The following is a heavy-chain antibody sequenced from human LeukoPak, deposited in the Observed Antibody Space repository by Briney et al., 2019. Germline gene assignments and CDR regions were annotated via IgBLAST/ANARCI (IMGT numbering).Heavy chain of an antibody. CDR3: ARGIAGRDYDGFDI. CDR2: IYSGGST. Sequence: GGSLRLSCAASGFTVSSNYMSWVRQAPGKGLEWVSVIYSGGSTYYADSVKGRFTISRDNSKNTLYLQMNSLRAEDTAVYYCARGIAGRDYDGFDIWGQGTMVTVSS. D-gene: IGHD6-6*01. V-gene: IGHV3-66*01. CDR1: GFTVSSNY. J-gene: IGHJ3*02.